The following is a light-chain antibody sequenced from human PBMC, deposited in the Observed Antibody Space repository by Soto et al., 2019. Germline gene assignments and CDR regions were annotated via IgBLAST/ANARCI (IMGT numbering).Light chain of an antibody. V-gene: IGLV2-14*01. CDR2: EVS. Sequence: QSVLTQPASVSGSPGQSITISCTGTSSDVGSYNDISWYQQHPGKAPKLMIYEVSNRPSGVSNRFSGSKSANTASLTISGLKAEDEADYNCSAYRSTTLVVFGGGTKLTVL. J-gene: IGLJ2*01. CDR3: SAYRSTTLVV. CDR1: SSDVGSYND.